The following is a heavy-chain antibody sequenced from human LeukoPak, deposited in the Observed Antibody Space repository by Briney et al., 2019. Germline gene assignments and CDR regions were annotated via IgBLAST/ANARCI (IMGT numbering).Heavy chain of an antibody. CDR3: AKGDYYDSSGYYYFDY. CDR2: ISGSGGST. J-gene: IGHJ4*02. CDR1: GFTFSSYA. Sequence: GGSLRLSCAASGFTFSSYAMSWVRQAPGKGLEWVSAISGSGGSTYYADSVKGRFTISRDNSKNTLYLQMNSLRAEDTAVYYCAKGDYYDSSGYYYFDYWGQGTLVTVSS. D-gene: IGHD3-22*01. V-gene: IGHV3-23*01.